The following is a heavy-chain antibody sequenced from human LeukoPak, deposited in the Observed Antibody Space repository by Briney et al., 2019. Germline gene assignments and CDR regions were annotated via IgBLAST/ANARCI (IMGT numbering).Heavy chain of an antibody. J-gene: IGHJ4*02. CDR3: AISGYYYDSSGYYGRY. D-gene: IGHD3-22*01. CDR2: ISSSGSTI. CDR1: GFTFSDYY. V-gene: IGHV3-11*01. Sequence: GGSLLLSCAASGFTFSDYYMSWIRAAPGKGLEWVSYISSSGSTIYYEDSVTGRFTISMDNAKNSLYLQMNSLRAEDTAVYYCAISGYYYDSSGYYGRYWGQGTLVTVSS.